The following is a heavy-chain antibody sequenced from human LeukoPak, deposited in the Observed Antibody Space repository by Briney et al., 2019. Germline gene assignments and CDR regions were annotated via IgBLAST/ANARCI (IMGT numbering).Heavy chain of an antibody. J-gene: IGHJ3*02. CDR3: ARTIDDMEEYRLLDAFDI. D-gene: IGHD2-2*01. V-gene: IGHV1-18*01. CDR2: ISAYNGNT. Sequence: AASVKVSCKASGYTFTSYGISWVRQAPGQGLEWMGWISAYNGNTNYAQKLQGRVTMTTDTSTSTAYMELRSLRSDDTAVYYCARTIDDMEEYRLLDAFDIWGQGTMATVSS. CDR1: GYTFTSYG.